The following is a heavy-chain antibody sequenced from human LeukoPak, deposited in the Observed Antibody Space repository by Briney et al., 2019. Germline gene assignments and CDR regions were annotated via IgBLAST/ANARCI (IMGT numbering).Heavy chain of an antibody. CDR3: ARGRTMTKRFDI. V-gene: IGHV4-34*01. CDR2: INHSGST. J-gene: IGHJ3*02. Sequence: SETLSLTCAVYGGSISGYYWSWIRQPPGKGLEWIGEINHSGSTNYNPSLKSRVTISVDTSKNQFSLKLSSVTAADTAVYYCARGRTMTKRFDIWGQGTMVTVSS. D-gene: IGHD3-22*01. CDR1: GGSISGYY.